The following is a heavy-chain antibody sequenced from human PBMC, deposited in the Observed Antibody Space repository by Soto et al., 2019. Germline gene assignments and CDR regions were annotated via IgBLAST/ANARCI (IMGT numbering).Heavy chain of an antibody. J-gene: IGHJ4*02. Sequence: SVKVSCKASGGTFSSYAISWVRQAPGQGLEWMGGIIPIFGTANYAQKFQGRVTITADESTSTAYMELSSLRSEDTAVYYCAKQSGSGSYYNVGSGGHFDYWGQGTLVTVSS. D-gene: IGHD3-10*01. CDR1: GGTFSSYA. CDR2: IIPIFGTA. V-gene: IGHV1-69*13. CDR3: AKQSGSGSYYNVGSGGHFDY.